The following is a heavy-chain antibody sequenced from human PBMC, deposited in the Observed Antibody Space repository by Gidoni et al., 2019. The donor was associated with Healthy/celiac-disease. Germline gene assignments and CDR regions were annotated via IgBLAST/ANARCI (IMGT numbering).Heavy chain of an antibody. V-gene: IGHV2-26*01. CDR1: GFSLSNARMG. J-gene: IGHJ4*02. CDR3: ARIDHRTEVVDS. CDR2: IFSNDEN. Sequence: QVTLKESGPVMVKHTETLTLTYTVSGFSLSNARMGVSWIRPPPGKALEWLAHIFSNDENSYSTSLKSRLTISKDTSKSQVVLTMTNMDPVDTATYSCARIDHRTEVVDSWGQGTLVTVSS.